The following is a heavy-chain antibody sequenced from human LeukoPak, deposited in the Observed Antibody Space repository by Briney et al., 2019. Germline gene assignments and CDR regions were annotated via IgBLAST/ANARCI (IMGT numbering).Heavy chain of an antibody. V-gene: IGHV3-74*01. CDR1: GFTLSDYW. Sequence: GGSLRLSCVASGFTLSDYWMNWVRQVPGKGPVWVSHISPDGRNIAYADSVKGRFTISRDSAKNTLYLQMNSLRVGDTAVYYCVRDGGGTTPYDCWGQGTLVTVSS. J-gene: IGHJ4*02. D-gene: IGHD1-7*01. CDR3: VRDGGGTTPYDC. CDR2: ISPDGRNI.